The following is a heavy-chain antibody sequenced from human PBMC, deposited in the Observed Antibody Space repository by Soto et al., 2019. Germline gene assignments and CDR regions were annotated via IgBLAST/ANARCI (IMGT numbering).Heavy chain of an antibody. D-gene: IGHD5-12*01. J-gene: IGHJ6*03. CDR1: GGTFSSYT. CDR3: AREAGGYELIYYYYYMDV. Sequence: ASVKVSCKASGGTFSSYTISWVRQAPGQGLEWMGRIIPILGIANYAQKFQGRVTITADKSTSTAYMELSSLRSEDTAVYYCAREAGGYELIYYYYYMDVWGKGTTVTVSS. CDR2: IIPILGIA. V-gene: IGHV1-69*04.